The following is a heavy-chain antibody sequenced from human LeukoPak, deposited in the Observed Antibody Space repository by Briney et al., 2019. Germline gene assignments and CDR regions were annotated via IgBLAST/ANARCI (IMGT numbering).Heavy chain of an antibody. V-gene: IGHV4-34*01. CDR3: ARAPYQARLAAARYFDY. CDR2: INHSGST. Sequence: PSETLSLTCAVYGGSFSGYYWSWIRQPPGKGLEWIGEINHSGSTNYNPSLKSRVTISVDTSKNQFSLKLSSVTAADTAVYYCARAPYQARLAAARYFDYWGQGTLVTVSS. D-gene: IGHD6-13*01. CDR1: GGSFSGYY. J-gene: IGHJ4*02.